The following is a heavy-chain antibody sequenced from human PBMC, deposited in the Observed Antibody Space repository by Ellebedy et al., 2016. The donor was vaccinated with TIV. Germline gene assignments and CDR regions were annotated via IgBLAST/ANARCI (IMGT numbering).Heavy chain of an antibody. Sequence: AASVKVSCKASGGTYSRFMMSWVRQAPGQGLEWMGGIIPISGTTRHAQKFQGRVTITADESTNTAYLELSSLRSEDTAIYFCARGGSGYATTYFDYWGQGTLVTVSS. CDR1: GGTYSRFM. V-gene: IGHV1-69*13. CDR2: IIPISGTT. D-gene: IGHD3-22*01. J-gene: IGHJ4*02. CDR3: ARGGSGYATTYFDY.